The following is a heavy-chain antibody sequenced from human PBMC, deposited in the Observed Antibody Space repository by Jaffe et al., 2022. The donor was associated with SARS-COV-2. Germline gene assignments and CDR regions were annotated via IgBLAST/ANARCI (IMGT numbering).Heavy chain of an antibody. CDR3: ARVVVPGYCSGGSCYGWFDP. D-gene: IGHD2-15*01. Sequence: QVQLQESGPGLVKPSETLSLTCTVSGGSISSYYWSWIRQPPGKGLEWIGYIYYSGSTNYNPSLKSRVTISVDTSKNQFSLKLSSVTAADTAVYYCARVVVPGYCSGGSCYGWFDPWGQGTLVTVSS. J-gene: IGHJ5*02. CDR1: GGSISSYY. V-gene: IGHV4-59*01. CDR2: IYYSGST.